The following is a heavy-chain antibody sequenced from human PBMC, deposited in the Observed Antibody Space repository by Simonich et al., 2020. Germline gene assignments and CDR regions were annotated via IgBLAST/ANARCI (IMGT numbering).Heavy chain of an antibody. V-gene: IGHV3-13*01. CDR1: GFTFSSYD. CDR2: IGTAGET. J-gene: IGHJ5*02. D-gene: IGHD1-26*01. Sequence: EVQLVEAGGGLVQPGGSLRLSCAASGFTFSSYDMHWARQAPGKGLGSVSAIGTAGETYYPGSVKGRFTISRENAQNSLYLQMNSLRAGDTAVYYCARGGYSGSYNWFDPWGQGTLVTVSS. CDR3: ARGGYSGSYNWFDP.